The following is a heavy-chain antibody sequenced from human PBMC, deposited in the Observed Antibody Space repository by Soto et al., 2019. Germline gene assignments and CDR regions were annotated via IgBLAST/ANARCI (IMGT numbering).Heavy chain of an antibody. Sequence: EVQLLESGGGFVQPGGSLRLSCAASGFTFSSYAMSWVRQAPGKGLEWVSAISGSGGSTYYADSVKGRFTISRDNSKNPLYLQMNSLRAEDTAVYYCAKDPVRKVRYFEVDYWGQGTLVTVSS. CDR2: ISGSGGST. D-gene: IGHD3-9*01. CDR3: AKDPVRKVRYFEVDY. CDR1: GFTFSSYA. V-gene: IGHV3-23*01. J-gene: IGHJ4*02.